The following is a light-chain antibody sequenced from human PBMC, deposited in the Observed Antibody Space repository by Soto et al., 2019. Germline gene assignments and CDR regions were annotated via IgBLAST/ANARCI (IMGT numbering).Light chain of an antibody. J-gene: IGKJ2*01. CDR3: QQYDRFAYT. Sequence: DIKMTQSPSTLSASVGDTVTITCRASQSLSYWLAWYQQKPGQAPKLLIHKASTLESGVPSRFSGSGSGTEFTLTISSLQPDDFATFYFQQYDRFAYTFGQGTKLEIK. CDR1: QSLSYW. CDR2: KAS. V-gene: IGKV1-5*03.